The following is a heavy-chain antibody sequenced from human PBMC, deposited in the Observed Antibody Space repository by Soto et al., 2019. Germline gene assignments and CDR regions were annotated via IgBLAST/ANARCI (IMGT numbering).Heavy chain of an antibody. CDR3: VRRHVSATGIDWFDP. J-gene: IGHJ5*02. V-gene: IGHV1-3*01. CDR1: GYTFTSDG. Sequence: ASVNVSCKASGYTFTSDGIHWVRQAPGQRLEWIGWINAANGDTKYSPKFQGRVTINRDTSASTAYMELSSLRSEDTAVYYCVRRHVSATGIDWFDPWGQGTLVNLSS. D-gene: IGHD6-13*01. CDR2: INAANGDT.